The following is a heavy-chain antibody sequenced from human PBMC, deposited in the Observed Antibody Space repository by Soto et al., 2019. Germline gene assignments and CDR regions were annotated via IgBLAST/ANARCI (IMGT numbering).Heavy chain of an antibody. CDR2: ISSSGSTI. Sequence: QVQLVESGGGLVKPGGSLRLSCAASGFTFSDYYMTWIRQAPGKGLEWVSYISSSGSTIYYADSVKGRFTISRDNAKNSLYLQMNSLRADDTAVYYGARDGTPPRYGDDDFDYWGQGTLVTVSS. V-gene: IGHV3-11*01. D-gene: IGHD4-17*01. J-gene: IGHJ4*02. CDR3: ARDGTPPRYGDDDFDY. CDR1: GFTFSDYY.